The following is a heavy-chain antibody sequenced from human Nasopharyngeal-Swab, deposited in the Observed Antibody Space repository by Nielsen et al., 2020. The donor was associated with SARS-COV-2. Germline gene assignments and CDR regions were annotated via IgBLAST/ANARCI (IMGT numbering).Heavy chain of an antibody. CDR1: GFTFSSYS. CDR2: ISSSSTI. CDR3: ARCIGVDTATSCG. J-gene: IGHJ4*02. V-gene: IGHV3-48*02. Sequence: GGSLRLSCAASGFTFSSYSMNWVRQAPGKGLEWVSYISSSSTIYYADSVKGRFTISRDNAKNSLYLQMNSLRDEDTAVYYCARCIGVDTATSCGWGQGTLVTVSS. D-gene: IGHD5-18*01.